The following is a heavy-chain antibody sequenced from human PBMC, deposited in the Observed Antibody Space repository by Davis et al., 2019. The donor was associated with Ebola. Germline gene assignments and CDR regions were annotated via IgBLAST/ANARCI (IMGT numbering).Heavy chain of an antibody. CDR2: FDPEDGET. J-gene: IGHJ6*02. Sequence: ASEKVSCMVYEYTLTELPTYWVRLAPGKGLEWLGGFDPEDGETFYAQKFQGRVTMTEDTSTDTAYMELSRLRSEDTAVYYCATGEYSYGRDYYFGIDVWGQGTTVTVSS. CDR3: ATGEYSYGRDYYFGIDV. D-gene: IGHD5-18*01. CDR1: EYTLTELP. V-gene: IGHV1-24*01.